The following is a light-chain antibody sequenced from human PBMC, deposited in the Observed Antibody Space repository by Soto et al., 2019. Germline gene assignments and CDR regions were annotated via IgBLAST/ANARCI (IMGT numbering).Light chain of an antibody. CDR1: QTISSW. Sequence: DIQMTQSPSNLSASVGDRVTIPCRASQTISSWLAWYQQKPGQAPKXLIYKASTLKSGVPSRFSGSGSGTEFTLTISSLQPDDFATYYCQHYNRYSEAFGQGTKVDIK. CDR3: QHYNRYSEA. V-gene: IGKV1-5*03. J-gene: IGKJ1*01. CDR2: KAS.